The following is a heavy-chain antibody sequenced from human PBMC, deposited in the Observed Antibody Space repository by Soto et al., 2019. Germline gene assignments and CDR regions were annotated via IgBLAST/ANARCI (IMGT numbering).Heavy chain of an antibody. CDR1: GFSLSTSGVG. J-gene: IGHJ4*02. CDR3: ATAVRSFVVVTSEYFDY. CDR2: IYWDDDK. Sequence: QITLKESGPTLVKPTQTLTLTCTFSGFSLSTSGVGVGWIRQPPGKALEWLALIYWDDDKRYSPSLKSRLTSTKDTSKNQVVLTMTNMDPMDTATYYCATAVRSFVVVTSEYFDYWGQGTLVTVSS. V-gene: IGHV2-5*02. D-gene: IGHD2-21*02.